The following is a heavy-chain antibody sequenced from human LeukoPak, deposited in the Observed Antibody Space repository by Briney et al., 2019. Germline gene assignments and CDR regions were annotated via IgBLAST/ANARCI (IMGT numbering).Heavy chain of an antibody. V-gene: IGHV3-7*01. J-gene: IGHJ4*01. CDR2: VKDDGGAK. D-gene: IGHD4-17*01. Sequence: GGSLRLSCAASGFTFSSYWMSWVRQTPGKGLEWVANVKDDGGAKYYVDSVKGRFTISRDNAKNSVFLQMNSLGAEDTAVYYCARGSIWKTTETTGCWGQGTLVTVSS. CDR3: ARGSIWKTTETTGC. CDR1: GFTFSSYW.